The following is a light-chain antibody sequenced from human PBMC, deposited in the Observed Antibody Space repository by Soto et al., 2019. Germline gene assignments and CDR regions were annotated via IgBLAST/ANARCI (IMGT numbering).Light chain of an antibody. Sequence: SVLTQPPSVSGAPGQRVTISCTGSSSNIGAGYVVHWYQQLPGTAPKLLIYGNSNRPSGVPDRFSGSKSGTSASLAITGLQPEDEADYYCQSYDSSLSAVVFGGGTKLTVL. V-gene: IGLV1-40*01. CDR1: SSNIGAGYV. CDR2: GNS. J-gene: IGLJ2*01. CDR3: QSYDSSLSAVV.